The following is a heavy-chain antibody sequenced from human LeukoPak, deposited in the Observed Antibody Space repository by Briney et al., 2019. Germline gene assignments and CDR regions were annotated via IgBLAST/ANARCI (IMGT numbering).Heavy chain of an antibody. CDR1: GGSISSYY. V-gene: IGHV4-59*08. CDR2: IYYSGST. J-gene: IGHJ4*02. Sequence: SETLSLTCTVSGGSISSYYWSWIRQPPGKGLEWIGYIYYSGSTNYNPSLKSRVTISVDTSKNQFSLKLSSVTAADTAVYYCARHGGYYYDSSGYGNFDYWGQGTLVTVSS. CDR3: ARHGGYYYDSSGYGNFDY. D-gene: IGHD3-22*01.